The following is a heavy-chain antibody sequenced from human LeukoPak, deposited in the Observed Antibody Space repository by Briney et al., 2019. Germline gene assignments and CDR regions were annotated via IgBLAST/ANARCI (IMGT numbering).Heavy chain of an antibody. Sequence: PGGSLRLSCAASGFTFANYAMSWVRQAPGRGLEWVSAISGSGDTTYCADPVKGRFTISRDDSKNTLYLQMNSLRAEDTAVYYCAKDAWELNASWGQGTLVTVSS. CDR2: ISGSGDTT. CDR3: AKDAWELNAS. J-gene: IGHJ1*01. CDR1: GFTFANYA. V-gene: IGHV3-23*01. D-gene: IGHD1-26*01.